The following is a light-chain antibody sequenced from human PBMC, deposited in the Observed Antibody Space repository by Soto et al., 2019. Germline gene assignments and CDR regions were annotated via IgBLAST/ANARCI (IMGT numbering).Light chain of an antibody. V-gene: IGLV2-14*01. CDR1: GSDVGVYNY. J-gene: IGLJ2*01. CDR3: SSYTGARTPCV. CDR2: DVS. Sequence: QSDLPQPASVSGSPGQSITISCTGTGSDVGVYNYVSWYQQHPGKAPKVMIYDVSNRPSGVSNRFSGSKSGNTAALTISGLQAEDEADYYCSSYTGARTPCVFGGGTKLTVL.